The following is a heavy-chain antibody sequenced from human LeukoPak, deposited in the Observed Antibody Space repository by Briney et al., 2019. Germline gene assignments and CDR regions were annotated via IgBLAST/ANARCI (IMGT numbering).Heavy chain of an antibody. D-gene: IGHD3-9*01. V-gene: IGHV3-23*01. CDR3: AKDLMVHYDILTGYFFDY. Sequence: GGSLRLSCAASGXTFSSYAMSWVRQAPGKGLEWVSAISGSGGSTYYADSVKGRFTISRDNSKNTLYLQMNSLRAEDTAVYYCAKDLMVHYDILTGYFFDYWGQGTLVTVSS. CDR1: GXTFSSYA. CDR2: ISGSGGST. J-gene: IGHJ4*02.